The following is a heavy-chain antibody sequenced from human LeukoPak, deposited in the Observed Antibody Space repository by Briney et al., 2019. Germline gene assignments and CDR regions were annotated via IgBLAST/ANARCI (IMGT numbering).Heavy chain of an antibody. D-gene: IGHD4-23*01. CDR3: ARDYYGGDWDYYYYGMDV. V-gene: IGHV3-21*01. J-gene: IGHJ6*02. Sequence: GGSLRLSCAASGFTFSSYSMNWVRQAPGKGLEWVSSISSSSSYIYYADSVKGRFTISRDNAKNSLYLQMNSLRAEDTAVYYCARDYYGGDWDYYYYGMDVWGQGTLVTVSS. CDR2: ISSSSSYI. CDR1: GFTFSSYS.